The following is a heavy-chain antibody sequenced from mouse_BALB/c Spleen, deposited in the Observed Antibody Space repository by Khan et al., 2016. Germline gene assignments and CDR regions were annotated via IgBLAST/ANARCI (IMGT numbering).Heavy chain of an antibody. CDR3: ARGADGYYSLDY. V-gene: IGHV1-87*01. CDR2: IYPGDGDT. Sequence: QVQLQQSGAELARPGASVKLSCKASGYTFTSYWMQWVKQRPGQGLEWIGAIYPGDGDTRYTQKFKGKATLTADKSSSTAYMQRSSLASDDSAVYYCARGADGYYSLDYWGQGTSVTVSS. D-gene: IGHD2-3*01. J-gene: IGHJ4*01. CDR1: GYTFTSYW.